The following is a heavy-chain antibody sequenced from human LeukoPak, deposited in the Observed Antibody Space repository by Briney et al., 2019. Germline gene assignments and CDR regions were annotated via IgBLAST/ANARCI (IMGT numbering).Heavy chain of an antibody. J-gene: IGHJ4*02. D-gene: IGHD5-18*01. V-gene: IGHV1-3*01. Sequence: GASVTVSCTASGYTFTSYAMHWVRQAPGQRLEWMGWINAGNGNTKYSQKFQGRVTITRDTSASTAYMELSSLRSEDTAVYYCARADQGYSYGLPFDYWGQGTLVTVSS. CDR3: ARADQGYSYGLPFDY. CDR1: GYTFTSYA. CDR2: INAGNGNT.